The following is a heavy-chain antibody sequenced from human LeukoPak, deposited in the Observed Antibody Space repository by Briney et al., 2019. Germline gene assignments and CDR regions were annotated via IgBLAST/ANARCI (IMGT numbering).Heavy chain of an antibody. V-gene: IGHV1-2*02. D-gene: IGHD3-22*01. J-gene: IGHJ3*02. CDR1: GYTFTSYD. Sequence: ASVKVSCKASGYTFTSYDIHWVRQATGQGLEWMGWINPNSGGSKYAQKFQGRVTMTRDTSISTAYMELSRLRYDDTAVYYCARGFDYYDSSGYNSDAFDIWGQGTMVTVSS. CDR3: ARGFDYYDSSGYNSDAFDI. CDR2: INPNSGGS.